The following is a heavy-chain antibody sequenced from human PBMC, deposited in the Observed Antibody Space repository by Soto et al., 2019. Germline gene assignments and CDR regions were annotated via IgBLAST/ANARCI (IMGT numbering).Heavy chain of an antibody. Sequence: KPSETLSLTCTVSGGSVSSGSYYWSWIRQPPGKGLEWIGYIYYSGSTNYNPSLKSRVTISVDTSKNQFSLKLSSVTAADTAVYYCARARITTYYFDYWGQGTLVTVSS. D-gene: IGHD3-10*01. CDR2: IYYSGST. CDR1: GGSVSSGSYY. V-gene: IGHV4-61*01. J-gene: IGHJ4*02. CDR3: ARARITTYYFDY.